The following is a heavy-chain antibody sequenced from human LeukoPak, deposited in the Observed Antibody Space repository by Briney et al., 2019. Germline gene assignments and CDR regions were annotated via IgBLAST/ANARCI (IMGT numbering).Heavy chain of an antibody. CDR1: GLTFSSYW. Sequence: PGGSLRLSCAASGLTFSSYWMHWVRQGQGKGLVWVSGINSDGRSTSYADSVKGRFTISRDNAENTLYLQMNSLTAEDTAVYYGAKDLGFRGASGYWGQGTLVTVSS. J-gene: IGHJ4*02. D-gene: IGHD3-10*01. V-gene: IGHV3-74*01. CDR3: AKDLGFRGASGY. CDR2: INSDGRST.